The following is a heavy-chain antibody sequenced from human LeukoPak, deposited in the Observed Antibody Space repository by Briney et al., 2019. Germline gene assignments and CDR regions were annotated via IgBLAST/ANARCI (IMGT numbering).Heavy chain of an antibody. J-gene: IGHJ4*02. D-gene: IGHD5-18*01. CDR1: GGSISGTNNY. V-gene: IGHV4-39*02. CDR2: MYYSGST. Sequence: PSETLSLTCSVSGGSISGTNNYWGWIRQPAGKGLEWIGTMYYSGSTYYNPSLKSRVTISVDTSKNHFSLKLSSVTAADTAVYFCAKLRAYTSPIDYWGQGTLVTVSS. CDR3: AKLRAYTSPIDY.